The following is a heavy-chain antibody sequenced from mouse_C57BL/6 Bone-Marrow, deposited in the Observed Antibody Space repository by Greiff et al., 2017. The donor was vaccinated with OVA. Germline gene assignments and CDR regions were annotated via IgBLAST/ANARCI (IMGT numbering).Heavy chain of an antibody. V-gene: IGHV3-6*01. CDR2: ISYDGSN. D-gene: IGHD4-1*01. Sequence: EVQLQESGPGLVKPSQSLSLTCSVTGYSITSGYYWNWLRQFPGNKLEWMGYISYDGSNNYNPSLKNRISITRDTSKNQFFLKLNSVTTEDTATYYCASLWDKVDYWGQGTTLTVSS. CDR1: GYSITSGYY. J-gene: IGHJ2*01. CDR3: ASLWDKVDY.